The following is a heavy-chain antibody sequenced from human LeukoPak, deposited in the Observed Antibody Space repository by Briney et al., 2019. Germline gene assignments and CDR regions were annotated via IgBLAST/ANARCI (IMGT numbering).Heavy chain of an antibody. J-gene: IGHJ4*02. CDR3: ARGGLRYFDCFDY. D-gene: IGHD3-9*01. CDR2: IKLDGSEK. Sequence: PGGSLRLSCAASGFTFSSYCMSWVRQAPGKGLEWVANIKLDGSEKYYVDSVKGRFTISRDNAKNSLYLQMNSLRAEDTAVYYCARGGLRYFDCFDYWGQGTLVTVSS. V-gene: IGHV3-7*04. CDR1: GFTFSSYC.